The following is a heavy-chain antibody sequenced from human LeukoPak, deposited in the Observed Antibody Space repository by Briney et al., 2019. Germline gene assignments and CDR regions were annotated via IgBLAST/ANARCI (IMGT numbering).Heavy chain of an antibody. CDR1: GGTFSSYA. Sequence: VASVKVSCKASGGTFSSYAISWVRQAPGQGLEWMGGIIPFFATTNYAQKFQGRVTVTADESTSTSYMELTSLRSDDTAVYYCVRGLGYCSAGNCYLFGMDVWGQGTTVTVSS. CDR3: VRGLGYCSAGNCYLFGMDV. CDR2: IIPFFATT. J-gene: IGHJ6*02. V-gene: IGHV1-69*13. D-gene: IGHD2-15*01.